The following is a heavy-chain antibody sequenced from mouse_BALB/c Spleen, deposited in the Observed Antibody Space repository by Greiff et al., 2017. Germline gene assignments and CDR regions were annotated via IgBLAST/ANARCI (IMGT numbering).Heavy chain of an antibody. V-gene: IGHV14-4*02. D-gene: IGHD1-1*01. Sequence: EVQLVESGAELVRSGASVKLSCTASGFNIKDYYMHWVKQRPEQGLEWIGWIDPENGDTEYAPKFQGKATMTADTSSNTAYLQLSSLTSEDTAVYYCNGGVRSWFAYWGQGTLVTVSA. CDR2: IDPENGDT. J-gene: IGHJ3*01. CDR3: NGGVRSWFAY. CDR1: GFNIKDYY.